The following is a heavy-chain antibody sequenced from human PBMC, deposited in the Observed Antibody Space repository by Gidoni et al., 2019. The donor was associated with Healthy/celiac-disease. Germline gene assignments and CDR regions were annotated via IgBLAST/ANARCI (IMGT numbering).Heavy chain of an antibody. V-gene: IGHV4-59*01. J-gene: IGHJ4*02. Sequence: QVQLQESGPGLVKPSETLSLTCTVSGCSISSYYWRWIRQPPGKGLEWIGYIYYSGSTNYNPSLKSRVTISVDTSKNQFSLKLSSVTAADTAVYYCARVYSSSWCFDYWGQGTLVTVSS. D-gene: IGHD6-13*01. CDR3: ARVYSSSWCFDY. CDR1: GCSISSYY. CDR2: IYYSGST.